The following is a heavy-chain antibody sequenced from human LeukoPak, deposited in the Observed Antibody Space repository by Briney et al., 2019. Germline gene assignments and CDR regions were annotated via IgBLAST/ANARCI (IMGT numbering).Heavy chain of an antibody. D-gene: IGHD2-8*01. Sequence: GRSLRLSCAASGFTFSSYAMHWVRQAPGKGLEWVAVISYDGSNKYYADSVKGRFTISRDNSKNTLYLQMNSLRAEDTAVYYCARDRYYEAFDIWVQGTMESVSS. CDR3: ARDRYYEAFDI. CDR2: ISYDGSNK. CDR1: GFTFSSYA. J-gene: IGHJ3*02. V-gene: IGHV3-30-3*01.